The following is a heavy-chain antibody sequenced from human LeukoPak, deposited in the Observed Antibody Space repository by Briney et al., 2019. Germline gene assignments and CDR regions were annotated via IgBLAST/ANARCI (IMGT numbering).Heavy chain of an antibody. CDR2: MYHTGNT. D-gene: IGHD2/OR15-2a*01. Sequence: SETLSLTCTVSGYSIDSGYWGWIRQPPGKGLEWIGSMYHTGNTYSNPSLRSRVTISLDMSNNQFSLKLSSVTAADAAVYYCATFRQSPGDYSNDMDVWGQGTTVTVSS. CDR3: ATFRQSPGDYSNDMDV. V-gene: IGHV4-38-2*02. CDR1: GYSIDSGY. J-gene: IGHJ6*02.